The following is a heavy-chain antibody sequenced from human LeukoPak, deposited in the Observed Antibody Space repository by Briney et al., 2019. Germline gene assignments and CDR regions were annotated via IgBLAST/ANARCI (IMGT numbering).Heavy chain of an antibody. D-gene: IGHD3-10*01. V-gene: IGHV3-30*02. CDR1: GFTLSSYG. J-gene: IGHJ4*02. CDR3: AKDYGDYYGSGSYVDY. CDR2: IRYDGSNK. Sequence: PGGSLRLSCAASGFTLSSYGMHWVRQAPGKGLEWVAFIRYDGSNKYYADSVKGRFTISRDNSKNTLYLQMNSLRAEDTAVYYCAKDYGDYYGSGSYVDYWGQGTLVTVSS.